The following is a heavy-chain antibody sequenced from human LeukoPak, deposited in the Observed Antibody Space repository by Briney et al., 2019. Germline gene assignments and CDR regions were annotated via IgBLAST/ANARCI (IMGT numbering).Heavy chain of an antibody. V-gene: IGHV3-21*01. CDR2: ISYLSSHV. D-gene: IGHD3-16*01. CDR3: GRAFPPLRTSSAGDL. CDR1: GFTFSDYD. Sequence: GGSLRLSCSASGFTFSDYDMNWVRQAPGKGLEWVSSISYLSSHVYYGDSVKGRFSISRDNAKNSLYLQMNSLGVEDTAIYYCGRAFPPLRTSSAGDLWGQGILVTVSS. J-gene: IGHJ4*02.